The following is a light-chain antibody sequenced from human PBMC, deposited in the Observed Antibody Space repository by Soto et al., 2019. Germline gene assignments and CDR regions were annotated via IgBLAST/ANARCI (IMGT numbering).Light chain of an antibody. CDR1: SSDIGAYDY. J-gene: IGLJ1*01. CDR3: SSYTSSSTL. CDR2: AVT. V-gene: IGLV2-14*01. Sequence: QSALAQPASVSGSPGQSITISCSGTSSDIGAYDYVSWYQQHPGRAPKLIIYAVTDRPSGVSSRFSGSKSGNTASLTISGLQAEDEADYYCSSYTSSSTLFGTGTKVTV.